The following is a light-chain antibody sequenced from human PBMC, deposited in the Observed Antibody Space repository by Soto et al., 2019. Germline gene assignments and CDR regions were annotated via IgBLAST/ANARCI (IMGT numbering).Light chain of an antibody. V-gene: IGLV1-44*01. CDR3: ASWDDSLNGPV. CDR2: SDN. J-gene: IGLJ3*02. CDR1: SSNIVSYS. Sequence: QAVVTQPPSASGTPGQRVTMSCSGSSSNIVSYSVSWYLHLPGTAPKLLIYSDNQRHSGVPDRFSGSKSGTSASLAISGLQSEDEADYYCASWDDSLNGPVFGGGTKLTVL.